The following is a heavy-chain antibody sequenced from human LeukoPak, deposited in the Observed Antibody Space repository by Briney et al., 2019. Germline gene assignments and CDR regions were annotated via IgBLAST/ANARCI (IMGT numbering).Heavy chain of an antibody. CDR1: GGSLSSYY. CDR2: IYYSGST. D-gene: IGHD2-8*01. J-gene: IGHJ4*02. V-gene: IGHV4-59*12. Sequence: SETLSLTCTVSGGSLSSYYWSWIRQPPGKGLEWIGYIYYSGSTNYNPSLKSRVTISVDTSKNQFSLKLSSVTAADTAVYFCAREGGCTTGSCYYFDSWGLGTLVTVSS. CDR3: AREGGCTTGSCYYFDS.